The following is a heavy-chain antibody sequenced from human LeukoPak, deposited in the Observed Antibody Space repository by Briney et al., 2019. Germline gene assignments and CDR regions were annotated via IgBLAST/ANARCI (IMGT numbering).Heavy chain of an antibody. CDR3: AREGYLSFNWFDP. V-gene: IGHV3-21*01. Sequence: PGGSLRLSCAASGFTFSSYSMNWVRQAPGKGLEWVSSISSSSSYIYYADSVKGRSTISRDNAKNSLYLQMNSLRAEDTAVYYCAREGYLSFNWFDPWGQGTLVTVSS. CDR2: ISSSSSYI. J-gene: IGHJ5*02. CDR1: GFTFSSYS. D-gene: IGHD1-1*01.